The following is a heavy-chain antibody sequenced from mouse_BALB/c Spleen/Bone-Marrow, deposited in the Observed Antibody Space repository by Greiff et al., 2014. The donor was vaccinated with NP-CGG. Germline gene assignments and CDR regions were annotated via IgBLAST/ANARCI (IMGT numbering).Heavy chain of an antibody. V-gene: IGHV4-1*02. CDR2: INPDSSSI. J-gene: IGHJ4*01. Sequence: EVKLMESGGGLVQPGGSLKLSCAASGFDFGRYWTSWVRQAPGKGLEWIGEINPDSSSINYTPSLKDKFIISRDNAKNTLYLQMSKVRSEDTALYYCARPGDYDAMDYWGQGTSVTVSS. CDR1: GFDFGRYW. CDR3: ARPGDYDAMDY.